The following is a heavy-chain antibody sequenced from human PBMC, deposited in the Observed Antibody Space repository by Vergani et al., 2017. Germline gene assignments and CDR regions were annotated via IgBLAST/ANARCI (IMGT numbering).Heavy chain of an antibody. Sequence: QVQLVESGGGVVQPGRSLRLSCAASGFTFSSYAMHWVRQAPGKGLEWVAVISYDGSNKYYADSVKGRFTISRDNSKNTLYLQMNSLRAGDTAVYYCARGRYYYDSSGPDYWGRGTLVTVSS. CDR2: ISYDGSNK. CDR1: GFTFSSYA. D-gene: IGHD3-22*01. V-gene: IGHV3-30-3*01. J-gene: IGHJ4*02. CDR3: ARGRYYYDSSGPDY.